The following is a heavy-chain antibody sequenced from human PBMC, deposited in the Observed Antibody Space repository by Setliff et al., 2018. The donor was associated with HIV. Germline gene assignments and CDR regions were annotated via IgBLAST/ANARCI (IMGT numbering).Heavy chain of an antibody. D-gene: IGHD5-18*01. V-gene: IGHV1-69*13. CDR3: ARGTWMQARWWVDS. CDR2: IIPILGTT. Sequence: SVKVSCKASGGTFNNYAISWVRQAPGQGLEWMGGIIPILGTTNYAQKSQGRVKFSADESTGTAYMDLTRLRVDDTAIYYCARGTWMQARWWVDSWGQGTQVTVSS. CDR1: GGTFNNYA. J-gene: IGHJ5*01.